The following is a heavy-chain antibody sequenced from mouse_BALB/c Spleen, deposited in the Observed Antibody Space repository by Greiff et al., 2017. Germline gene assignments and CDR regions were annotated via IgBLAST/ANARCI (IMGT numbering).Heavy chain of an antibody. V-gene: IGHV3-1*02. J-gene: IGHJ4*01. D-gene: IGHD2-12*01. Sequence: EVQLLQSGPDLVKPSQSLSLTCTVSGFSFTSGYSWHWLRQCPGNKLEWMGYIHYSGSTNYNPSLKSRISITRDTSKNQFFLQLNSVTTEDTATYACARSDEDDAYAMDYWGQGTSVTVSS. CDR2: IHYSGST. CDR3: ARSDEDDAYAMDY. CDR1: GFSFTSGYS.